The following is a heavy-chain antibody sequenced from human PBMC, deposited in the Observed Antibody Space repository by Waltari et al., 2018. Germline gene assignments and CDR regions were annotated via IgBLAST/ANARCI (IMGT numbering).Heavy chain of an antibody. CDR1: GFTFGNHA. D-gene: IGHD3-3*01. J-gene: IGHJ6*03. CDR3: AKDSSPFLEHRVYYYYYMDV. Sequence: EVQLLESGGGLVQPGGSLRLSCAASGFTFGNHAMTWVSQAPGRGLEWVSGFYSGGTTYYADSVKGRFTISRDNSKNTLYLQMNSLRAEDTAVYYCAKDSSPFLEHRVYYYYYMDVWGKGTTVTVSS. V-gene: IGHV3-23*03. CDR2: FYSGGTT.